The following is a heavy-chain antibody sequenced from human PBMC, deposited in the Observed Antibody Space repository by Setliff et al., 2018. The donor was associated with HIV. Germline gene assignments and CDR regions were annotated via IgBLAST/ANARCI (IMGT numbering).Heavy chain of an antibody. CDR2: INTSGNT. CDR3: ARDQKGYSYGYFDS. D-gene: IGHD5-18*01. Sequence: SETLSLTCAVYGGSFSGYYWTWIRQSAGKGLEWIGHINTSGNTNYNPSLKSRVTMSVDTSKNQFSLRLSSVTATDTAVYYCARDQKGYSYGYFDSWGQGTQVTVSS. V-gene: IGHV4-4*07. CDR1: GGSFSGYY. J-gene: IGHJ4*02.